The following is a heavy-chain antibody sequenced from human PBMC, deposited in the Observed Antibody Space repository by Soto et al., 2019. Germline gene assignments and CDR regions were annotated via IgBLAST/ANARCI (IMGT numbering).Heavy chain of an antibody. CDR3: ARDRQWLVLAAFLFDS. V-gene: IGHV1-2*02. D-gene: IGHD6-19*01. Sequence: ASVKVSCKAPGPTITGYYMHWVRRAPGQGLEWMGWINPNSGGANYAQKFQGRVTMTRDTSISTAYMELSRLRSDDTAAYYCARDRQWLVLAAFLFDSCGQGPLVTVSS. J-gene: IGHJ5*01. CDR2: INPNSGGA. CDR1: GPTITGYY.